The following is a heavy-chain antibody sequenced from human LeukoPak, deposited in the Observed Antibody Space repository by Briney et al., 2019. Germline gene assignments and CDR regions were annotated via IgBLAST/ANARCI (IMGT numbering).Heavy chain of an antibody. CDR2: IYTSETT. D-gene: IGHD6-19*01. J-gene: IGHJ4*02. CDR3: ARHRSPSSLSYFDI. V-gene: IGHV4-4*09. CDR1: GASINSYY. Sequence: SETLSLTCTVSGASINSYYWSWLRQPPGKGLEWLGYIYTSETTKYNPSLRSRVSISIDTSKNQFSLRLSSMTAADTAVYYCARHRSPSSLSYFDIWGQGTLVIVSS.